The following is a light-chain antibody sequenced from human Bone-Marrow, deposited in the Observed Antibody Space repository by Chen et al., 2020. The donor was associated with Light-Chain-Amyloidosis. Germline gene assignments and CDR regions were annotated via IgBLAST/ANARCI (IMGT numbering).Light chain of an antibody. Sequence: VLTQPPSASGTPGQRVTISCSASSSNIGSNSVYWYQQKPGQAPVLVIHRDTERPSGISERFSGSSSGTTATLTISGVQAEDEADYHCQSADSSGTYEVIFGGGTKLTVL. CDR3: QSADSSGTYEVI. V-gene: IGLV3-25*03. CDR1: SSNIGSNS. CDR2: RDT. J-gene: IGLJ2*01.